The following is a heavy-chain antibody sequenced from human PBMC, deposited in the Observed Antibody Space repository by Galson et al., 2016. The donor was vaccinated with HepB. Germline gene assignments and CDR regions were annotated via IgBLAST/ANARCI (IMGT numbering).Heavy chain of an antibody. D-gene: IGHD3-10*01. CDR1: GDSVYNNAAA. CDR3: ARAVMLGRGMDV. CDR2: TFYRSTWEN. Sequence: CAISGDSVYNNAAAWVWIRQSPSRGVEWLGRTFYRSTWENHYAGSVKNRITISPDTSRNQFSLHLNSVTPEDTAVYYCARAVMLGRGMDVWGQGTTVIVSS. J-gene: IGHJ6*02. V-gene: IGHV6-1*01.